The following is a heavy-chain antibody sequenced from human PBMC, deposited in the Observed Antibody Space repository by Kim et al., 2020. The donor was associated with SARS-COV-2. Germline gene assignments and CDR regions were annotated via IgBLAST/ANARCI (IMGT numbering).Heavy chain of an antibody. CDR2: VTSSGAT. CDR3: AKVATGATLDS. D-gene: IGHD7-27*01. V-gene: IGHV3-23*01. J-gene: IGHJ4*02. Sequence: GGSLRLSCVASGFSFTTYPMTWVRQAPGKGLEWVSIVTSSGATYYADSVKGRLTISRDNSKTTVYLQMNSLRDEDTAVYFCAKVATGATLDSWGQGTLGTVA. CDR1: GFSFTTYP.